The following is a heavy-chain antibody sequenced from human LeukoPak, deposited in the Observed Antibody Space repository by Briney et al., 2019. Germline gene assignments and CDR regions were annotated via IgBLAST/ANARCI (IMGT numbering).Heavy chain of an antibody. CDR1: AFSFTSYW. D-gene: IGHD2-2*01. CDR2: IYPGDSGT. CDR3: ARRRYCNSTSCYEGAFDI. V-gene: IGHV5-51*01. Sequence: GESLKISCKGSAFSFTSYWIAWVRQMPGEGLEWMGIIYPGDSGTRYSPSFQGQVTISADKSISTAYLQWSTLKASDTAIYYCARRRYCNSTSCYEGAFDIWGQVTMVTVSS. J-gene: IGHJ3*02.